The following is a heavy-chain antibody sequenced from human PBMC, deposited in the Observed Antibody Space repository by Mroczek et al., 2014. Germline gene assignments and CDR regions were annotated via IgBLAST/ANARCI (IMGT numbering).Heavy chain of an antibody. V-gene: IGHV4-59*01. D-gene: IGHD6-19*01. CDR2: IYYSGST. J-gene: IGHJ3*02. CDR3: ARVGDSSGWENDAFDI. Sequence: QVQLVQSGPGLVKPSETLSLTCTVSGGSISSYYWSWIRQPPGKGLEWIGYIYYSGSTNYNPSLKSRVTISVDTSKNQFSLKLSSVTAADTAVYYCARVGDSSGWENDAFDIWGQGTMVTVSS. CDR1: GGSISSYY.